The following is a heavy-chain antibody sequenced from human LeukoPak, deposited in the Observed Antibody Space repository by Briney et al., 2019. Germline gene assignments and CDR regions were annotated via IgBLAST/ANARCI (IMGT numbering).Heavy chain of an antibody. V-gene: IGHV3-72*01. CDR3: TRVQLIPAAGRLVDY. J-gene: IGHJ4*02. D-gene: IGHD6-13*01. Sequence: SGGSLRLSCAASGFTFSAHYMDWVRQAPGKGLEWIGRCRNKANSYSTEYAASVKGRFTVSRDDSKNSLYLQMSSLTTEDTAVYYCTRVQLIPAAGRLVDYWGQGTLVTVSS. CDR2: CRNKANSYST. CDR1: GFTFSAHY.